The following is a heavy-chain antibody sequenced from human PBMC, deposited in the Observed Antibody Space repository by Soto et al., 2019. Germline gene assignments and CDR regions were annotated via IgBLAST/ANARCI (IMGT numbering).Heavy chain of an antibody. CDR1: GFTFSSYA. CDR3: ARYGGAAAGNYDYYCIGV. CDR2: ISYDGSNK. V-gene: IGHV3-30-3*01. J-gene: IGHJ6*02. Sequence: QVQLVESGGGVVQPGRSLRLSCAASGFTFSSYAMHWVRQAPGKGLEWVAVISYDGSNKYYADSVKGRFTISRDNSKNPLYLQMNRLSAEDTAVYYCARYGGAAAGNYDYYCIGVWGQGTTVTVSS. D-gene: IGHD6-13*01.